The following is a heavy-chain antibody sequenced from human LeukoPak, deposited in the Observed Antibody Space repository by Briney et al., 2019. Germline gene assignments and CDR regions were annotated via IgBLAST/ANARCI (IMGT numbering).Heavy chain of an antibody. J-gene: IGHJ5*01. CDR1: GFTFSSYA. Sequence: GGSLRLSCAASGFTFSSYAMTWVRQAPGKGLEWVSSISGSGSGGSTYYADTVKGRFTISRDNSKNTLYLQMNSLRAEDTAVYYCAKVNGDRRGYNDSWGKGTLVTVSS. CDR2: ISGSGSGGST. D-gene: IGHD5-18*01. V-gene: IGHV3-23*01. CDR3: AKVNGDRRGYNDS.